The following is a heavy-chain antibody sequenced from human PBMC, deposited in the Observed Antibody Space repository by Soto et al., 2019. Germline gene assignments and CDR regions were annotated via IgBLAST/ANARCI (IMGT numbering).Heavy chain of an antibody. J-gene: IGHJ6*02. V-gene: IGHV3-30*18. CDR1: GFTFSSYG. Sequence: PVGSLILSCSASGFTFSSYGMHWVRQAPGKWLEWVAVISYDGSNKYYSDSVKGRFTISRDNSKNTLYLQMNSLRAEDTAVYYCAKGGFGVVIYGMDVWGQGTTVTVSS. D-gene: IGHD3-3*01. CDR2: ISYDGSNK. CDR3: AKGGFGVVIYGMDV.